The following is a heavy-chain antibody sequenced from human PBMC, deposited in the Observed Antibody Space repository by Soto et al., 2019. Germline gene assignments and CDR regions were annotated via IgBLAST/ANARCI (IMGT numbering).Heavy chain of an antibody. J-gene: IGHJ6*02. CDR2: IIPIFGTA. V-gene: IGHV1-69*12. CDR1: GGTFSSYA. D-gene: IGHD4-17*01. Sequence: QVQLVQSGAEVKKPGSSVKVSCKASGGTFSSYAISWVRQAPGQGLEWMGGIIPIFGTANYAQKFQGRVTITAGESTSKAYMELSSLSSEDTAVYYCARDELGWDGDYSRTGDYYYYGMDVWGQGTTVTVSS. CDR3: ARDELGWDGDYSRTGDYYYYGMDV.